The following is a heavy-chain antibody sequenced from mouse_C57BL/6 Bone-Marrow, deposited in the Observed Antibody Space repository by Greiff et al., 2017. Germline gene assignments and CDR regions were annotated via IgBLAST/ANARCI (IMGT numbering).Heavy chain of an antibody. J-gene: IGHJ4*01. CDR3: AREIMDY. CDR2: INPNNGGT. Sequence: EVQVVESGPELVKPGASVKIPCKASGYTFTDYNMDWVKQSHGKSLEWIGDINPNNGGTIYNQKFKGKATLTVDKSSSTAYMELRSLTSEDAAVYYCAREIMDYWGQGTSVTVSS. V-gene: IGHV1-18*01. CDR1: GYTFTDYN.